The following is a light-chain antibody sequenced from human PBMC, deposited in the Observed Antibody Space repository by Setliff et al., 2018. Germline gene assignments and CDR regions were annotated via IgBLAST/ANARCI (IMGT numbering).Light chain of an antibody. V-gene: IGLV2-14*01. CDR2: DVS. J-gene: IGLJ2*01. Sequence: QSALAQPASVSGSPGQSITISCSGTTSDIGTYNYVSWYQQYPGKAPKLVIYDVSYRPSGVSHRFSGSKSGNTASLTISWLQAEDEADYYCSSYTTSSLRVFGGGTKVTVL. CDR1: TSDIGTYNY. CDR3: SSYTTSSLRV.